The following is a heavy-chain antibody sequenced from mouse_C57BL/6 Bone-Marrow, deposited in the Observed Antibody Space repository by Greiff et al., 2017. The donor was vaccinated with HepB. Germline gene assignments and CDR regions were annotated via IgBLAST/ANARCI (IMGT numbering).Heavy chain of an antibody. CDR3: ARTGNWYFDV. V-gene: IGHV5-4*03. CDR2: ISAGGSYT. CDR1: GFTFSSYA. J-gene: IGHJ1*03. Sequence: EVMLVESGGGLVKPGGSLKLSCAASGFTFSSYAMSWVRQTPEKRLEWVATISAGGSYTYYPDNVKGRFTISRDNAKNNLYLQMRHLKSEDTTMYYCARTGNWYFDVWGTGTTVTVSS. D-gene: IGHD4-1*01.